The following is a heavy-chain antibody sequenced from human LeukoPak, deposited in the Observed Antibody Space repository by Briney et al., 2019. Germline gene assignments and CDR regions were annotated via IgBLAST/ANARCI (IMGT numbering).Heavy chain of an antibody. Sequence: PSETLSLTYTVSGGSISSYYWSWIRQPPGKGLEWIGYIYYSGSTNYNPSLKSRVTISVDTSKNQFSLKLSSVTAADTAVYYCARAITMVRGANLNWFDPWGQGTLVTVSS. J-gene: IGHJ5*02. CDR3: ARAITMVRGANLNWFDP. CDR1: GGSISSYY. CDR2: IYYSGST. D-gene: IGHD3-10*01. V-gene: IGHV4-59*08.